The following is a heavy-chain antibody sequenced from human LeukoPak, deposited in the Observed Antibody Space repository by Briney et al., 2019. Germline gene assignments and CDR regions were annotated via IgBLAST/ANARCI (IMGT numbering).Heavy chain of an antibody. D-gene: IGHD2-2*01. V-gene: IGHV1-2*02. CDR3: ARDGQDCSSTSCNRLIYYYAMDV. CDR1: GYTFTGYY. CDR2: INPNSGGT. Sequence: ASVKVSCKASGYTFTGYYMHWVRQAPGQGLEWMGWINPNSGGTNYAQKFQGRVTMTRDTSISTAYMELSRLRSDDTAVYYCARDGQDCSSTSCNRLIYYYAMDVWGQGTTVTVSS. J-gene: IGHJ6*02.